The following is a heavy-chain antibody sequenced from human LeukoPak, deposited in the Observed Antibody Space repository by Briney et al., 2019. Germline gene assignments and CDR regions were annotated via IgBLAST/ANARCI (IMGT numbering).Heavy chain of an antibody. D-gene: IGHD3-22*01. Sequence: GGSLRLSCAASGFTVSSNYMSWVRQAPGKGLEWVSVIYSGGSTYYADSVKGRFTISRDNSKNTLYLQMNSLRAEDTAVYHCARVAYYYDSSGYYDAFDIWGQGTMVTVSS. V-gene: IGHV3-66*02. CDR1: GFTVSSNY. CDR2: IYSGGST. CDR3: ARVAYYYDSSGYYDAFDI. J-gene: IGHJ3*02.